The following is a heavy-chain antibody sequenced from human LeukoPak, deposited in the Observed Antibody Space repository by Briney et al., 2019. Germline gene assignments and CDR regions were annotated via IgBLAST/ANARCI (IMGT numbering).Heavy chain of an antibody. Sequence: SVKVSCKASGGTLSSYAISWVRQAPRQGLEWMGRIIPIFGTANYAQKFQGRVTLTTDESTSTACMELSSLRSQDTAVYYCARVGGYSYGSHFDYWGQGTLVTVSS. J-gene: IGHJ4*02. D-gene: IGHD5-18*01. CDR3: ARVGGYSYGSHFDY. V-gene: IGHV1-69*05. CDR2: IIPIFGTA. CDR1: GGTLSSYA.